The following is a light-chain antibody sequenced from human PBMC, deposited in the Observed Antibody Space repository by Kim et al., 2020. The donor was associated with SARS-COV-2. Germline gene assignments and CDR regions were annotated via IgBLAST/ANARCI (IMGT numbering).Light chain of an antibody. Sequence: SYELTQPPSVSVSPGQTASLTCSGDKLETKYTFRYQQRPGQSPILVIYQDNKRPSGIPERFSGSNSGDTATLTISGTQAMDEADYYCQAWDSSTALYVFGTGTKVTVL. J-gene: IGLJ1*01. CDR1: KLETKY. CDR3: QAWDSSTALYV. V-gene: IGLV3-1*01. CDR2: QDN.